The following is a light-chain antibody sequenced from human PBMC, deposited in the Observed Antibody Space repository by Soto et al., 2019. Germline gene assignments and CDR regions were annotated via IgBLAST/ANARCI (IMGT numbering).Light chain of an antibody. CDR2: EVS. CDR1: SSDVGGYNY. Sequence: QSALTQPASVSGSPGRSIPISCTETSSDVGGYNYVSWYQQHPGKAPKLMIYEVSNRPSGVSNRFSGSKSGNTASLTISGLQAEDEADYYCSSYTSSSTYVFGTGTKVTVL. CDR3: SSYTSSSTYV. J-gene: IGLJ1*01. V-gene: IGLV2-14*01.